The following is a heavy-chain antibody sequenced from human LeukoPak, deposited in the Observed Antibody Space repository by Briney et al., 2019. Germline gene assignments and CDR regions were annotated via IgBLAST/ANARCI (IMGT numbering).Heavy chain of an antibody. CDR2: INHSGGT. Sequence: SETLSLTCAVYGGSLSGYYWSWIRQPPGKGLEWIAEINHSGGTNYNPSLKSRVTIPADTSKNQFSLKLSSVTAADTAVYYCARATVVVPAAPPSYYYYGMDVWGQGTTVTVSS. J-gene: IGHJ6*02. D-gene: IGHD2-2*01. V-gene: IGHV4-34*01. CDR3: ARATVVVPAAPPSYYYYGMDV. CDR1: GGSLSGYY.